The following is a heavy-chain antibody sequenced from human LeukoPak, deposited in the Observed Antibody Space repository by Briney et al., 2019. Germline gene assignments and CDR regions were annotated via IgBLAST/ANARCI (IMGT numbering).Heavy chain of an antibody. Sequence: GGSLRLSCAASGLTFSSYAMSWVRQPPGKGLEWVSAISCSGGSTYYADSVKGRFTISRDNSKNTLYLQMNSLRAEDTAVYYCAKARREGAYFDYWGQGTLVTVSS. D-gene: IGHD1-26*01. CDR3: AKARREGAYFDY. V-gene: IGHV3-23*01. CDR2: ISCSGGST. CDR1: GLTFSSYA. J-gene: IGHJ4*02.